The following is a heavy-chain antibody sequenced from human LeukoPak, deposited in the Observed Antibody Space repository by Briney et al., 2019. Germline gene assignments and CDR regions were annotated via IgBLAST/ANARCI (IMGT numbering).Heavy chain of an antibody. Sequence: GESLKISCKGSGYSFTSYWIGWVRQMPGKGLGWMGIIYPGDSDTKYSPSFQGQVTMSADKSISTAYLQWSSLKASDTAMYYCARPGQLGEYTPYYFDYWGQGTLVTVSS. CDR1: GYSFTSYW. V-gene: IGHV5-51*01. CDR2: IYPGDSDT. CDR3: ARPGQLGEYTPYYFDY. J-gene: IGHJ4*02. D-gene: IGHD3-16*01.